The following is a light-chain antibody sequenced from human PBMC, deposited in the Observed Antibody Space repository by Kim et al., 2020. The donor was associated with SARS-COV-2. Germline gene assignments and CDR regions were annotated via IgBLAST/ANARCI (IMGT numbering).Light chain of an antibody. CDR3: QQYGSSPPRLT. V-gene: IGKV3-20*01. J-gene: IGKJ4*01. Sequence: GEGASLSCRARQSVRSSYLAWYQQKPGQAPRLLIYGASSRATGIPDRFSGSGSGTDFTLTISRLEPEDFAVYYCQQYGSSPPRLTFGGGTKVDIK. CDR2: GAS. CDR1: QSVRSSY.